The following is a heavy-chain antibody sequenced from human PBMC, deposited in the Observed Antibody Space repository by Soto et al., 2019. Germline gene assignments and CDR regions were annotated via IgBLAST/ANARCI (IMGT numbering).Heavy chain of an antibody. V-gene: IGHV1-8*01. J-gene: IGHJ5*02. D-gene: IGHD2-2*01. CDR2: MNPNSGNT. CDR3: ARARRGGYCSSTSCTNWFDP. Sequence: GASVKVSCKASGYTFTSYDINWVRQATGQGLEWMGWMNPNSGNTGYAQKFQGRVTMTRNTSISTAYMELSSLRSEDTAVYYCARARRGGYCSSTSCTNWFDPWGQGTLVTVSS. CDR1: GYTFTSYD.